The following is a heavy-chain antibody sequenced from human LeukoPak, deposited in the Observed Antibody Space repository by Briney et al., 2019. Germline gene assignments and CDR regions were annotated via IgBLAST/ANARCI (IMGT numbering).Heavy chain of an antibody. CDR1: GASITNYY. J-gene: IGHJ4*02. CDR2: IYYSGST. Sequence: PSETLSLTCTLSGASITNYYWSWIRQPPGKGLEWIGYIYYSGSTNYNPSLKSRVTISFDTSKNHFSLQLRSVTVADTAVYYCARSPGYSYGSHFDYWGQGTLVTVSS. V-gene: IGHV4-59*01. D-gene: IGHD5-18*01. CDR3: ARSPGYSYGSHFDY.